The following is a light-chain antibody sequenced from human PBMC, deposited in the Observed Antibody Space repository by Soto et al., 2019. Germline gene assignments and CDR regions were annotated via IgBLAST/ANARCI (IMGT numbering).Light chain of an antibody. CDR2: DVS. Sequence: ALTQPASVSGSPGQSITISCTGTSSDVGRYPYVSWYQQHPGNGPKLIIYDVSDRPSGVSNRFSGSKSDNTAALTISGLQAEDEADYYCSSYTSTDGWVFGGGTKLTVL. J-gene: IGLJ3*02. CDR3: SSYTSTDGWV. V-gene: IGLV2-14*01. CDR1: SSDVGRYPY.